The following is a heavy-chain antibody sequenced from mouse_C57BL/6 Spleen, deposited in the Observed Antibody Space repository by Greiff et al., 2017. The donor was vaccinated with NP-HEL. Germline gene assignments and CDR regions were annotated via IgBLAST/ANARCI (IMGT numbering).Heavy chain of an antibody. V-gene: IGHV1-37*01. D-gene: IGHD6-1*01. CDR3: SGSPICPSEWCFDD. J-gene: IGHJ1*03. CDR1: GYSFTGYF. CDR2: INPYNGDT. Sequence: EVKLQQSGPELVKPGASVKISCKASGYSFTGYFMHWVKQSPGKGLEWIGHINPYNGDTFYNQKFKGKATLTVDKSSSTAHMQLLSLTSEDFAVYYCSGSPICPSEWCFDDWGTGTTVTVSS.